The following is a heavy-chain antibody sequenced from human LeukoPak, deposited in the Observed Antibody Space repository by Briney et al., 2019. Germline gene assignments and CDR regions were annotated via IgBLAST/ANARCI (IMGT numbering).Heavy chain of an antibody. CDR2: IYYSGST. Sequence: SETLSLTCTVSGGSISSYYWSWIRQPPGKGLEWIGYIYYSGSTNYNPSLKSRATISVDTSKNQFSLKLSSVTAADTAVYYCARDTGIGRFDPWGQGTLVTGSS. V-gene: IGHV4-59*01. D-gene: IGHD1-14*01. CDR3: ARDTGIGRFDP. J-gene: IGHJ5*02. CDR1: GGSISSYY.